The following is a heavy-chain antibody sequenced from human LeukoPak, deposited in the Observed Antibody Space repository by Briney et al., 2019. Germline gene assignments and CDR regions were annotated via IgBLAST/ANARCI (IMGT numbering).Heavy chain of an antibody. V-gene: IGHV4-59*02. Sequence: SETLALTCTVSGGSVSSHYWSWIRQPPGKGLEWMGYTYYSGSTHYNPSLTSRVTISVDTSKNQFSLRLSSVTAADTAIYYCARGPFRGTGDGALDIWGQGTMVT. D-gene: IGHD1-26*01. J-gene: IGHJ3*02. CDR3: ARGPFRGTGDGALDI. CDR2: TYYSGST. CDR1: GGSVSSHY.